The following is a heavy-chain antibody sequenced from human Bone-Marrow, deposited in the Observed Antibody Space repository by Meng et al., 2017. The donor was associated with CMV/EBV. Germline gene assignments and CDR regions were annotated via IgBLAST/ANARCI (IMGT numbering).Heavy chain of an antibody. J-gene: IGHJ3*01. CDR3: ARILSGDSLAFDL. Sequence: SETLSLTCIGSGGSINTYYWSWIRQPPGKGLEWIGYIYSSGFTNYNPSLMSRLSISVDMSRNQFSLHLNSVTAADTAVYYCARILSGDSLAFDLWGPGTMVTVSS. V-gene: IGHV4-4*09. CDR2: IYSSGFT. CDR1: GGSINTYY. D-gene: IGHD7-27*01.